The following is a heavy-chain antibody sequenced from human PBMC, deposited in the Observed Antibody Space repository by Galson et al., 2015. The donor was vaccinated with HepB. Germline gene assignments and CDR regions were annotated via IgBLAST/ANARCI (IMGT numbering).Heavy chain of an antibody. D-gene: IGHD3-22*01. Sequence: SVKVSCKASGYTFTGYYMHWVRQAPGQGLEWMGRINPNSGGTNYAQKFQGRVTMTRDTSISTAYMELSRLRSDDTAVYYCARARRYYYDSSGYYYHWYFDLWGRGTLVTVSS. CDR1: GYTFTGYY. CDR3: ARARRYYYDSSGYYYHWYFDL. CDR2: INPNSGGT. V-gene: IGHV1-2*06. J-gene: IGHJ2*01.